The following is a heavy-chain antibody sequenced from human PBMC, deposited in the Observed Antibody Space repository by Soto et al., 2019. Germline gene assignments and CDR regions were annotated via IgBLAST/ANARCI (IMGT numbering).Heavy chain of an antibody. D-gene: IGHD4-17*01. CDR3: ARDPDYVGNSGLGLVDY. CDR1: GGTFSSYA. J-gene: IGHJ4*02. V-gene: IGHV1-69*06. CDR2: IIPIFGTP. Sequence: QVQLVQSGAEVKKPGSSVKVSCKASGGTFSSYAISWVRQAPGQGLEWMGGIIPIFGTPNYAQKFQGRVTITADISTSTAYMELRSLRSEDTDVYYCARDPDYVGNSGLGLVDYWGQGTLVTVSS.